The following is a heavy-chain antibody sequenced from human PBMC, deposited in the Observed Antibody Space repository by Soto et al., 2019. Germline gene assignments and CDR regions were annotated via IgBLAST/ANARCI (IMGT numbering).Heavy chain of an antibody. CDR1: GFTFSHDW. J-gene: IGHJ4*02. V-gene: IGHV3-74*03. CDR2: INADGSYA. Sequence: EVLLVESGGALVEPGGSLRLSCVASGFTFSHDWVHWVRQAPGKGLVWVSRINADGSYATYADSVQGRFTISRDTTKNTLFLEMNSLRVEDTAVYYCVRDLRGNNMLRGYWGQGSLVTVSS. D-gene: IGHD3-16*01. CDR3: VRDLRGNNMLRGY.